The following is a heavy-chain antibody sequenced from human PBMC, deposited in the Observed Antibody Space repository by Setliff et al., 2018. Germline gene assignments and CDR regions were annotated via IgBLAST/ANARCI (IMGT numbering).Heavy chain of an antibody. Sequence: PGGSLRLSCVVSGVVFRNYHLNWVRQTPEKGLEWVSSFXXXXXXXXXAXXVKGRFTISRDSAENAVHLQMNNLSAEDTAVYYCAGSRAWIPIFDSWGQGILGTVSS. J-gene: IGHJ4*02. CDR2: FXXXXXXX. D-gene: IGHD5-12*01. CDR3: AGSRAWIPIFDS. V-gene: IGHV3-21*01. CDR1: GVVFRNYH.